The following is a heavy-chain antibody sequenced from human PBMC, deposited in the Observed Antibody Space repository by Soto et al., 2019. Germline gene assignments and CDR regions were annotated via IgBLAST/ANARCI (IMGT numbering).Heavy chain of an antibody. D-gene: IGHD2-21*01. CDR3: ARDPVDLFGYLDV. CDR1: GGTFASYS. Sequence: QEELVQSGAEVKKPGTSVNVSCKASGGTFASYSITWLRQAPGQRLEWMGEIIPLMRTVNYAQKFQDRVTINGERSTSTVYMALNSLRADDTAVYYCARDPVDLFGYLDVWGQGTTVTVSS. V-gene: IGHV1-69*06. J-gene: IGHJ6*02. CDR2: IIPLMRTV.